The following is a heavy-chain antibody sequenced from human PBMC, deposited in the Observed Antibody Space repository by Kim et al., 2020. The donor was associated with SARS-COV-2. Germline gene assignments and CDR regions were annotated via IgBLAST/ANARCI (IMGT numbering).Heavy chain of an antibody. V-gene: IGHV1-3*01. J-gene: IGHJ2*01. D-gene: IGHD2-8*01. Sequence: KYSQKFQGIVTITRDTSASTAYMELSSLRSEDTAVYYCAREEWQNWYFDLWGRGTLVTVSS. CDR3: AREEWQNWYFDL.